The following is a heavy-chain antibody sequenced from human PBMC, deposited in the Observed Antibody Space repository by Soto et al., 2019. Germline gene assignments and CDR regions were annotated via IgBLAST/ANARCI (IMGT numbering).Heavy chain of an antibody. J-gene: IGHJ3*02. Sequence: GGSLRLSCAASGFTFSSYAMSWVRQAPGKGLEWVSAISGSGGSTYYADSVKGRLTISRDNSKNTLYLQMNSLRAEDTAVYYCAKDRGSYYGAFDIWGQGTMVTVSS. CDR1: GFTFSSYA. CDR2: ISGSGGST. D-gene: IGHD1-26*01. V-gene: IGHV3-23*01. CDR3: AKDRGSYYGAFDI.